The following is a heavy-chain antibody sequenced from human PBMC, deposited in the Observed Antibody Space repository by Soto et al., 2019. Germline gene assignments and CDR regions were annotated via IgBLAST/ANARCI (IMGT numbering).Heavy chain of an antibody. V-gene: IGHV3-33*01. CDR3: ARDPSEGFDPFRDWFDP. CDR1: GFTFSSYG. D-gene: IGHD3-9*01. J-gene: IGHJ5*02. Sequence: GGSLRLSCAASGFTFSSYGMHWVRQAPGKGLEWVAVIWYDGSNKYYADSVKGRFTISRDNSKNTLYLQMNSLRAEDTAVYYCARDPSEGFDPFRDWFDPWGQGTLVTVSS. CDR2: IWYDGSNK.